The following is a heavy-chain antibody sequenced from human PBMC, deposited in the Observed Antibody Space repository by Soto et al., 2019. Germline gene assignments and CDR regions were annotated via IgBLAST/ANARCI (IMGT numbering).Heavy chain of an antibody. V-gene: IGHV3-74*01. J-gene: IGHJ5*02. D-gene: IGHD6-6*01. CDR1: GFTFSSYW. CDR2: INSDGSST. CDR3: ARVYSTSAVMFAP. Sequence: EVQLVESGGGLVQPGGSLRLSCAASGFTFSSYWMHWVRQAPGKGLVWVSRINSDGSSTSYAASVKGRFTISRDNANNTLYLQMHSLRADDTAVYYCARVYSTSAVMFAPWGQGTLVTVSS.